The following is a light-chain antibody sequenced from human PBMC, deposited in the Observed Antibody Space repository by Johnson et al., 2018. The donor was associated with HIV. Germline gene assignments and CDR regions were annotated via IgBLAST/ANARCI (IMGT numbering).Light chain of an antibody. J-gene: IGLJ1*01. Sequence: QSVLTQPPSVSAAPGQKVTISCSEINSNIGNNFVSWYQQLPGTAPKLLIYDNTKRPSGIPDRFSGSKSGTSATLGITGLQTGDEADYYCGRWDDSLSTYVFGTGTKVTVL. CDR3: GRWDDSLSTYV. V-gene: IGLV1-51*01. CDR1: NSNIGNNF. CDR2: DNT.